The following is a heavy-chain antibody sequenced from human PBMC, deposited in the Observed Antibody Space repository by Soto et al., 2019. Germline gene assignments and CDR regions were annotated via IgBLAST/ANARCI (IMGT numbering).Heavy chain of an antibody. CDR1: GFTFSGYG. CDR2: IRYDGSNI. D-gene: IGHD1-1*01. CDR3: ARERVGGTAFWGHLDC. V-gene: IGHV3-33*01. J-gene: IGHJ4*02. Sequence: QVQLVESGGGVVQPGRSLRLSCVASGFTFSGYGMHWVRQAPGKGLEWVAIIRYDGSNIYYADSVRGRFAISRDNSKNTLFLQMDSLGAEVTAVYYAARERVGGTAFWGHLDCWGQGALVTVYS.